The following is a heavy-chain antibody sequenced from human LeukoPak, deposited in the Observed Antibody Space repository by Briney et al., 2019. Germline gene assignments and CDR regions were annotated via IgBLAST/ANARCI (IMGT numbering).Heavy chain of an antibody. Sequence: ASVKVSCKASGYTFTSYYMHWVRQAPGQGLEWMGIINPSGGSTSYAQKFQGRVTMTRDMSTSTVYMELSSLRSEDTAVYYCARAKTSSSSRSAYYMDVWGKGTTVTVSS. CDR1: GYTFTSYY. V-gene: IGHV1-46*01. D-gene: IGHD6-6*01. CDR3: ARAKTSSSSRSAYYMDV. CDR2: INPSGGST. J-gene: IGHJ6*03.